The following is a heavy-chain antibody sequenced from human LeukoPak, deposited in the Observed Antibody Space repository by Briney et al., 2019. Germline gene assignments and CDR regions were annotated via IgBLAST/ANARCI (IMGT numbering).Heavy chain of an antibody. J-gene: IGHJ4*02. CDR2: INSDGSST. CDR3: ARDLVQLWSKDF. Sequence: PGGSLRLSCAASGFTFSSYWMHWVRQAPGKGLAWVSRINSDGSSTSYADSVKGRFTISRDNAKNSLYLQMNSLRAEDTAVYYCARDLVQLWSKDFWGQGTLVTVSS. V-gene: IGHV3-74*01. D-gene: IGHD5-18*01. CDR1: GFTFSSYW.